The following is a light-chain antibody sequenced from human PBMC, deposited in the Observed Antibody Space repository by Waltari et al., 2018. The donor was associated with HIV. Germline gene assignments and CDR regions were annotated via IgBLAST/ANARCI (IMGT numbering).Light chain of an antibody. V-gene: IGKV3-15*01. CDR1: QTISAK. Sequence: TLSVSPGQRVTLSCRASQTISAKVAWYQQRPGQAPRLLIYEAATRPTGIPARFSGSGSGTEFTLTISSLQSEDFATYFCQQYDSGPRGITFGQGTMLEIK. J-gene: IGKJ2*01. CDR3: QQYDSGPRGIT. CDR2: EAA.